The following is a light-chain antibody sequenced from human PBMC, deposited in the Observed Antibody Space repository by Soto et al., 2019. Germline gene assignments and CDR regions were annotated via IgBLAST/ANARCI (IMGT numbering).Light chain of an antibody. CDR3: QQRSNWPWT. V-gene: IGKV3-11*01. J-gene: IGKJ1*01. CDR2: DAS. Sequence: EIVLTHSPATLSLSPGERATLSCRASQSVRSNLAWYQQKPGQAPRLLIYDASNRATGIPGRFSGSGSGTDFTLTISNLEPEDFAVYYCQQRSNWPWTFGQGAKVEIK. CDR1: QSVRSN.